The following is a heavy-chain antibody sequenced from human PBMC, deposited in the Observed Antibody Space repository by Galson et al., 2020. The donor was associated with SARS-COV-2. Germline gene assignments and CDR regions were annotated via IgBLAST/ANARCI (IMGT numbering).Heavy chain of an antibody. J-gene: IGHJ3*02. Sequence: GGSLRLSCAASGFTFSSYAMSWVRQAPGQGLEWVSAISGSGGSTYYADSVKGRFTISRDNSKNTLYLQMNSLRAEDTAVYYCAKYLWFGELLSGFALDIWGQGTMVTVSS. CDR2: ISGSGGST. CDR1: GFTFSSYA. V-gene: IGHV3-23*01. D-gene: IGHD3-10*01. CDR3: AKYLWFGELLSGFALDI.